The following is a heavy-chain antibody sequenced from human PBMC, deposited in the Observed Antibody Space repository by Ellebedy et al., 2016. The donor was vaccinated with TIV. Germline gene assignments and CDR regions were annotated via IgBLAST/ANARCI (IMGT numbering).Heavy chain of an antibody. CDR3: AKAPPGVVVINAFDI. D-gene: IGHD3-22*01. CDR1: AFTFRSYW. J-gene: IGHJ3*02. V-gene: IGHV3-74*01. Sequence: GESLKISCVASAFTFRSYWMHWVRQAPGKGLEWVSRINSDGSNAIYADSVKGRFTISRDNAKNTVYLQMNSLRAEDTAVYYCAKAPPGVVVINAFDIWGQGTMVTVSS. CDR2: INSDGSNA.